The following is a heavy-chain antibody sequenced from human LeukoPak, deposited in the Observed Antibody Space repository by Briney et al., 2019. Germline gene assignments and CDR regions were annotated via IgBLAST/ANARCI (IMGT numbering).Heavy chain of an antibody. J-gene: IGHJ4*02. CDR1: GFTFGDYA. Sequence: PGRSLRLSCTAYGFTFGDYAMSWVRQAPGKGLEWVGFIRSKAYGGTTEYAASVKGRFTNARDDCKRIAYLQMTSLKTAGTAPYYCTRVNAGLRFLEWLPLGYWGQGTLVTVSS. CDR2: IRSKAYGGTT. CDR3: TRVNAGLRFLEWLPLGY. V-gene: IGHV3-49*04. D-gene: IGHD3-3*01.